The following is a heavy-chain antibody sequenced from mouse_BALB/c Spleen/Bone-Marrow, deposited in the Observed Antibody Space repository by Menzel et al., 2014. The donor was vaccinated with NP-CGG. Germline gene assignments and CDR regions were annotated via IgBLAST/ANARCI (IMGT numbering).Heavy chain of an antibody. D-gene: IGHD2-14*01. V-gene: IGHV14-3*02. CDR1: GFNIKDTY. J-gene: IGHJ3*01. Sequence: EVQLQQSGAELVKPGASVKLSCTASGFNIKDTYMHWVKQRPEQGLEWIGRIDPANGNTKYDPKFQGKATITADTSSNTAYLQLSSLTSEDTAVHYCAADYRYWARFSYWGQGTLVPVSA. CDR3: AADYRYWARFSY. CDR2: IDPANGNT.